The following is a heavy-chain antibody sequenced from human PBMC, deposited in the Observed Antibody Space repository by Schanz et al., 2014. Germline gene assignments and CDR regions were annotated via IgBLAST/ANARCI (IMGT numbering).Heavy chain of an antibody. D-gene: IGHD3-10*01. V-gene: IGHV3-48*01. Sequence: EVQLVESGGGLVKPGGSLRLSCAASGFTFSGYSMNWVRQAPGKGLEWVAYISSSSSTIHYADSVKGRFTISRDNSKNTLYLQMNSLRAEDTAVYYCAKGRFGELSAFDIWGQGTMXTVSS. CDR3: AKGRFGELSAFDI. CDR1: GFTFSGYS. J-gene: IGHJ3*02. CDR2: ISSSSSTI.